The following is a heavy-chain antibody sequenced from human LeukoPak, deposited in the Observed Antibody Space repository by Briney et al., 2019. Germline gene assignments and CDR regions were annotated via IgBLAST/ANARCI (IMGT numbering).Heavy chain of an antibody. CDR1: GFTFSSYG. CDR2: IRYDGTEK. V-gene: IGHV3-30*02. Sequence: GGSLRLSCAASGFTFSSYGMHWVRQAPRKGLEWVAFIRYDGTEKYYADSVKGRFTISRDNSKNTLHLQMSSLRPEDTAVYYCARVVIAARPHWFDPWGQGTLVTVSS. CDR3: ARVVIAARPHWFDP. J-gene: IGHJ5*02. D-gene: IGHD6-6*01.